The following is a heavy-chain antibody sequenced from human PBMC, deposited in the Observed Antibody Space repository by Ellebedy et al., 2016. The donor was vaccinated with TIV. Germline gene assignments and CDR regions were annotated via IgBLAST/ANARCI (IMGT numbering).Heavy chain of an antibody. D-gene: IGHD1-26*01. V-gene: IGHV3-23*01. J-gene: IGHJ4*02. Sequence: PGGSLRLSCEASGFTFSAFAMGWVRQTPGKGLEWVSGMHGSGRGISYSESVKGRFTISRDNAKNTLYLQMNSLRLEDTGVYFCARAGSYRFDYWGPGSLVTVSS. CDR2: MHGSGRGI. CDR3: ARAGSYRFDY. CDR1: GFTFSAFA.